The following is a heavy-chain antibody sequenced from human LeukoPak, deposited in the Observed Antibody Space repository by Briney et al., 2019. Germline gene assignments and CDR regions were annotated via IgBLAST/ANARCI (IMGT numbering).Heavy chain of an antibody. Sequence: ASVNVSCKASGGTFSSYAISWVRQAPGQGLEWMGRIIPIFGIANYAQKFQGRVTITADKSTSTAYMELSSLRSGDTAVYYCARDRSLIVVVPAAAPGWFDPWGQGNLVTVSS. CDR3: ARDRSLIVVVPAAAPGWFDP. CDR1: GGTFSSYA. J-gene: IGHJ5*02. CDR2: IIPIFGIA. V-gene: IGHV1-69*04. D-gene: IGHD2-2*01.